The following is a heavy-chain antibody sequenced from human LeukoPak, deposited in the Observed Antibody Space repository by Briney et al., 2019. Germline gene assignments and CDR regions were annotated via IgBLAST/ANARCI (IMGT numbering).Heavy chain of an antibody. Sequence: GGSLRLSCSASGFTLSTYATHWVRQAPGKGLEYVSAISSNGGSTYYADSVRGRFTISRDNSKKTLYLQMSSLRAEDTAVYYCVTLGLASPSDYWGQGTLVTVSS. J-gene: IGHJ4*02. CDR3: VTLGLASPSDY. V-gene: IGHV3-64D*09. CDR2: ISSNGGST. D-gene: IGHD3/OR15-3a*01. CDR1: GFTLSTYA.